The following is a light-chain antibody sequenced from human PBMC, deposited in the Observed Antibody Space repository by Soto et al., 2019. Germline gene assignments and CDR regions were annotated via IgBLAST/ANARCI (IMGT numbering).Light chain of an antibody. J-gene: IGLJ2*01. Sequence: QSVLTQPPSASGSPGQSVTISCTGTSSDIGGNNYVSWYQQHPGKAPKLMIYEVTKRPSGVPDRFSGSMSGNTASLTVSGLQAEDEADYYCSSNGGGYSDVVFGGGTKLTVL. CDR1: SSDIGGNNY. V-gene: IGLV2-8*01. CDR3: SSNGGGYSDVV. CDR2: EVT.